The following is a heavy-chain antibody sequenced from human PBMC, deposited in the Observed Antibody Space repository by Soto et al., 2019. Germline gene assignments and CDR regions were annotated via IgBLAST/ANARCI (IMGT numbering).Heavy chain of an antibody. Sequence: SETLSLTCTVSGGSISSYYWSWIRQPPGKGLEWIGYIYYSGSTNYNPSLKSRVTISVDTSKNQFSLKLSSVTAADTAVYYCARSYGSGSYYNVFSRAYYMDVWGKGTTVTVSS. CDR2: IYYSGST. J-gene: IGHJ6*03. V-gene: IGHV4-59*01. D-gene: IGHD3-10*01. CDR3: ARSYGSGSYYNVFSRAYYMDV. CDR1: GGSISSYY.